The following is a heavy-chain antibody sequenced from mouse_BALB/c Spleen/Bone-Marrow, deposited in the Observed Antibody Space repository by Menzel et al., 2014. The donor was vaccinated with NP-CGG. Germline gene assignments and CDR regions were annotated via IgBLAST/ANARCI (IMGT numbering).Heavy chain of an antibody. J-gene: IGHJ2*01. CDR3: ARYRLGTYFDY. Sequence: VQLQQSGAELVKPGASVKLSCTASGFNITDTYMHWVKQRPEQGLEWIGWVDPANGNTKYDPKFQGKATITADTSSNAANLQLSSLTSEDTAVYYCARYRLGTYFDYWGQGTTLTVSS. CDR2: VDPANGNT. V-gene: IGHV14-3*02. D-gene: IGHD2-14*01. CDR1: GFNITDTY.